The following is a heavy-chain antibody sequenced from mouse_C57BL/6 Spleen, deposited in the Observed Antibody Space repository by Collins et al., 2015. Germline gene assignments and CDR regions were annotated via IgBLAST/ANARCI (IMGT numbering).Heavy chain of an antibody. CDR2: IYPSDSET. D-gene: IGHD3-2*02. V-gene: IGHV1-61*01. J-gene: IGHJ2*01. CDR3: ARGQLRLRDYFDY. Sequence: QRPGQGLEWIGNIYPSDSETHYNQKFKDKATLTVDKSSSTAYMQLSSLTSEDSAVYYCARGQLRLRDYFDYWGQGTTLTVSS.